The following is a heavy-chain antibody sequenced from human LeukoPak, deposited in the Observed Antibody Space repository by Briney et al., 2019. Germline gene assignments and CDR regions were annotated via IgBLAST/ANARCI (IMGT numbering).Heavy chain of an antibody. Sequence: GGSLRLSCATSGFSFSSYAMSWVRQAPGKGLEWVSAMSSSDDGRYYAASVRGRFTISRDTSRSTLYLQMNSLRAEDAAIYYCAKAPVTSCRGAFCYPFDYWGQGTLVTVSS. J-gene: IGHJ4*02. CDR3: AKAPVTSCRGAFCYPFDY. CDR1: GFSFSSYA. V-gene: IGHV3-23*01. CDR2: MSSSDDGR. D-gene: IGHD2-15*01.